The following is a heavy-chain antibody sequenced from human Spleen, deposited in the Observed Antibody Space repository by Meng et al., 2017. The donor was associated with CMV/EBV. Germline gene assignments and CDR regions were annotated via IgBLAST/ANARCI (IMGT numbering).Heavy chain of an antibody. Sequence: LSCAASGFTVSTNYMKWVRQAPGKGLEWVSAIYSDGTTYHADSVKGRFTISRDNSKNTLFLQMNSLRVEDTAVYYCARDDPGQEFDYWGQGILVTVSS. CDR2: IYSDGTT. J-gene: IGHJ4*02. CDR1: GFTVSTNY. V-gene: IGHV3-53*01. CDR3: ARDDPGQEFDY.